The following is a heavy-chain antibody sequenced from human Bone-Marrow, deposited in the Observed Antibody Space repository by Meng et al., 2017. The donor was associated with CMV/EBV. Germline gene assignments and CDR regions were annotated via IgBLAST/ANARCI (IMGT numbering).Heavy chain of an antibody. V-gene: IGHV4-39*07. Sequence: GSLRLSCTVSGGSISSSNYYWGWIRQPPGQGLEWIGSIYYSGSTNYNPSLKSRVTMSVDTSKNQFSLKLSSVTAADTAVYYCARMGLGSFGDYWGQGTLVTVSS. D-gene: IGHD1-26*01. CDR3: ARMGLGSFGDY. CDR1: GGSISSSNYY. CDR2: IYYSGST. J-gene: IGHJ4*02.